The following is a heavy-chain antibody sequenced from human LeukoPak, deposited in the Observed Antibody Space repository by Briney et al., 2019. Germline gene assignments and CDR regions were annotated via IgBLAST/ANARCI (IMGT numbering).Heavy chain of an antibody. J-gene: IGHJ4*02. CDR2: HYGGGKT. Sequence: PGGSLRLSCAASGLSDNSNFMIWVRQAPGKGLEGVLVHYGGGKTYYADYVKGRFTIFRDNSKNTLYIQMNSLRAEDTAVYYCARGYSGYEYFDYWGQGTLVTVSS. CDR1: GLSDNSNF. CDR3: ARGYSGYEYFDY. D-gene: IGHD5-12*01. V-gene: IGHV3-53*01.